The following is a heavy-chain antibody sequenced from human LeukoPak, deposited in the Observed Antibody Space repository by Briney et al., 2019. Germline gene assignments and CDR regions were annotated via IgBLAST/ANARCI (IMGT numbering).Heavy chain of an antibody. Sequence: SETLSLTCTVSGYSISSGYYWGWIRQPPGKGLEWIGSIYHSGSTYYNPSLKSRVTISVDTSKNQFSLKLSSVTAADTAVYYCARKHLEYYDILTGYFNWFDPWGQGTLVTVSS. D-gene: IGHD3-9*01. CDR2: IYHSGST. J-gene: IGHJ5*02. CDR3: ARKHLEYYDILTGYFNWFDP. CDR1: GYSISSGYY. V-gene: IGHV4-38-2*02.